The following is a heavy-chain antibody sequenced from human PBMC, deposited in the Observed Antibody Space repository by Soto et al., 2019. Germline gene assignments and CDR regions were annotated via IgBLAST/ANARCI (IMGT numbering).Heavy chain of an antibody. V-gene: IGHV1-8*02. CDR3: ARIAMPARPRWYNWFDP. Sequence: QEQLVQSAAEVKKPGASVKVSCMTSGYTFNDYEINWVRQATGQGLGWIGWMNPNSGETGYAQRFQGRVTMTTSTSLSTAYLELSSLTSDDTAVYYCARIAMPARPRWYNWFDPWGQGTLVTVSS. CDR1: GYTFNDYE. D-gene: IGHD2-2*01. J-gene: IGHJ5*02. CDR2: MNPNSGET.